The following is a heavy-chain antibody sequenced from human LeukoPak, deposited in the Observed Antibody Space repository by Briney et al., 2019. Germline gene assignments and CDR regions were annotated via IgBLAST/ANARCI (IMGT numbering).Heavy chain of an antibody. Sequence: SETLSLTCTVSTGSINSYYWGWVRQPAGRGLEWIGRIYTTGKTDYSPSLQSRDTMSVDTSKKQFSLNLRSVTAADTAIYYCARHGYTASHYFLDYWSQGTLVTVSS. CDR3: ARHGYTASHYFLDY. CDR2: IYTTGKT. J-gene: IGHJ4*02. V-gene: IGHV4-4*07. D-gene: IGHD3-16*02. CDR1: TGSINSYY.